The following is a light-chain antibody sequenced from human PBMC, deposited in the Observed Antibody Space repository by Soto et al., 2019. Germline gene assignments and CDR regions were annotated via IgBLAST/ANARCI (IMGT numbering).Light chain of an antibody. CDR1: QDISNY. CDR2: DAS. J-gene: IGKJ4*01. CDR3: QQLNSYPLT. Sequence: DIQMTQSPSSLSASVGDRVTITCQASQDISNYLNWYQQKPGKAPKLLIYDASNLETGVPSRFSGSGSGTDFTFTTSSLQPEDIATYYCQQLNSYPLTFGGGTKVDIK. V-gene: IGKV1-33*01.